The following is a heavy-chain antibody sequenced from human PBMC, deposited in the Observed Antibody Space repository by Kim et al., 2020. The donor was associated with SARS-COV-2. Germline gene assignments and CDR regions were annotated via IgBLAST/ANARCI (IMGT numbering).Heavy chain of an antibody. D-gene: IGHD2-15*01. Sequence: SETLSLTCAVYGGSFSGYYWSWIRQPPGKGLEWIGEINHSGSTNYNPSLKSRVTISVDTSKNQFSLKLSSVTAADTAVYYCAALRGWRRYCSGGSCPAEYFQHWGQGTLVTVSS. J-gene: IGHJ1*01. CDR3: AALRGWRRYCSGGSCPAEYFQH. CDR1: GGSFSGYY. CDR2: INHSGST. V-gene: IGHV4-34*01.